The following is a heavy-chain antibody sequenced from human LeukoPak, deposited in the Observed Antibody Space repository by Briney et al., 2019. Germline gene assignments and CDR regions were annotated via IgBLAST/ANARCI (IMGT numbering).Heavy chain of an antibody. V-gene: IGHV3-30*03. D-gene: IGHD3-22*01. J-gene: IGHJ3*02. Sequence: PGGSLRLSCAASGFTFSSYGMHWVRQAPGKGLEWVAVISYDGSNKYYADSVKGRFTISRDNSKNTLYLQMNSLRAEDTAVYYCATTYYDSSGYSPEYAFDIWGQGTMVTVSS. CDR3: ATTYYDSSGYSPEYAFDI. CDR2: ISYDGSNK. CDR1: GFTFSSYG.